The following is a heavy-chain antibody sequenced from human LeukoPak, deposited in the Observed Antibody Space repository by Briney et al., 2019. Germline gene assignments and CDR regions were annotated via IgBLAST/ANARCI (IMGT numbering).Heavy chain of an antibody. J-gene: IGHJ4*02. Sequence: ASVKVSCKTAGYTFTDCYMHWVRQAPGQGLEWMGWVNPNSGGTKYAQKFQGRVTMTRDTSINTAYMELSRLTYDDTAVYYCAGLPRYNWNEPLDYWGQGTLVTVSS. CDR1: GYTFTDCY. CDR3: AGLPRYNWNEPLDY. CDR2: VNPNSGGT. D-gene: IGHD1-20*01. V-gene: IGHV1-2*02.